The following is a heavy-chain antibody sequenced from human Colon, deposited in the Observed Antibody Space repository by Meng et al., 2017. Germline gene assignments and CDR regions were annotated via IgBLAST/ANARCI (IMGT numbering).Heavy chain of an antibody. CDR1: GGSLSGAY. CDR2: IIHGGSP. D-gene: IGHD2-8*02. CDR3: ARRPTGIDS. V-gene: IGHV4-34*12. J-gene: IGHJ4*02. Sequence: QVQLQQWGAGRWKAAETLSLTCAVTGGSLSGAYWTWIRQPPGKGLEWMGEIIHGGSPSYNPSLKSRVTISIDTSKNQLSLMLSSVTAADTAVYYCARRPTGIDSWGQGTLVTVSS.